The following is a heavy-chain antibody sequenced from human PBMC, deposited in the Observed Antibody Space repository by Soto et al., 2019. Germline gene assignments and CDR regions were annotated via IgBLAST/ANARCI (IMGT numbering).Heavy chain of an antibody. J-gene: IGHJ4*02. D-gene: IGHD4-17*01. Sequence: SETLFLTCTVSGGSISSYYWSWIRQPPGKALEWIGYIYYSGSTDYNPSPKSRVTISVDTSKNQFSLKLSSVTAADTAVYYCARDLSTGSYYFDYWGQGTLVTVSS. CDR2: IYYSGST. CDR1: GGSISSYY. CDR3: ARDLSTGSYYFDY. V-gene: IGHV4-59*01.